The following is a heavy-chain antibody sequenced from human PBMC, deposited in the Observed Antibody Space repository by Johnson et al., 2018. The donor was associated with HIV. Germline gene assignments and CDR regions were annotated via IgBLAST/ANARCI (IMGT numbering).Heavy chain of an antibody. V-gene: IGHV3-15*01. CDR2: IKSKTGGGTT. D-gene: IGHD1-26*01. CDR1: GFRFSNAW. Sequence: MLLVESGGGLVKPGDSLRLSCTASGFRFSNAWMGWVSQAPGKGLEWLGRIKSKTGGGTTDYAAHVQGRFTISRDDSKNTLYLQMNSLKTEDTAVYYCTAVSYSDAFDIWGQGTMVTVSS. J-gene: IGHJ3*02. CDR3: TAVSYSDAFDI.